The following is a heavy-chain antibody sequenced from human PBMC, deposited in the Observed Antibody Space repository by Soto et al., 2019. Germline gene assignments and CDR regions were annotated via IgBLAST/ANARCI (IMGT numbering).Heavy chain of an antibody. V-gene: IGHV3-23*01. CDR2: VSATAGTT. D-gene: IGHD3-16*01. CDR1: GFTFSNYA. CDR3: AKDRLAGGFDY. Sequence: GGSLRLSSTASGFTFSNYAMSWVRQAPGKGLEWVSLVSATAGTTYYTDSVKGRFTISRDNSRNKVYLQMNSLRADDTAVYYCAKDRLAGGFDYWGQGTLVTVSS. J-gene: IGHJ4*02.